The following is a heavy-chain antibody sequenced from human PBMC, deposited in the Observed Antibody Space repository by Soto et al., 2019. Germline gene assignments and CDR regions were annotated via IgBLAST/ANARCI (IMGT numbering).Heavy chain of an antibody. J-gene: IGHJ4*02. D-gene: IGHD3-10*01. CDR1: GGTFNTYA. CDR3: AREVQVHTPAFVY. V-gene: IGHV1-69*19. CDR2: ISPMFGAA. Sequence: QVQLVQSGAEMKKPGSSVKVSCQSSGGTFNTYAMNWVRQAPGQGPERMGDISPMFGAANYAPKFQGRVTITAAESTGTSYLQLSSLTSEDTALYFCAREVQVHTPAFVYWGQGTLVTVSS.